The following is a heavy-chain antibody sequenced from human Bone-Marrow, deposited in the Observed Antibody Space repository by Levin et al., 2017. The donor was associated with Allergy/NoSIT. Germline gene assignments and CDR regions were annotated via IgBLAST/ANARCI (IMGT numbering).Heavy chain of an antibody. Sequence: GGSLRLSCAVSGFTFSNYAMHWVRQAPGRGLEWVAFISLDGNTQYYADSVKGRFTFSRDNSNNTLHLQMNSLRVEATAIYCCAKDNYSCCGGSCYVFDDWGQGALVTVSS. CDR2: ISLDGNTQ. J-gene: IGHJ4*03. V-gene: IGHV3-30*18. CDR1: GFTFSNYA. D-gene: IGHD2-15*01. CDR3: AKDNYSCCGGSCYVFDD.